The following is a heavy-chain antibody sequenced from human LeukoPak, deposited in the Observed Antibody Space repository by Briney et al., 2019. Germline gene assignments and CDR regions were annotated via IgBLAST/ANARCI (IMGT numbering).Heavy chain of an antibody. D-gene: IGHD6-13*01. CDR1: VYTSRSYV. CDR3: ARDPKIAAAGTDGRNFYYFDY. Sequence: GGSPRVSCVPSVYTSRSYVVYGGRAALGEGVGWGALISYDGSIKYYADSVKSRFTITRDNSKNTLYLQMNSLRAEDTAVYYCARDPKIAAAGTDGRNFYYFDYWGQGTLVTVSS. J-gene: IGHJ4*02. V-gene: IGHV3-30*01. CDR2: ISYDGSIK.